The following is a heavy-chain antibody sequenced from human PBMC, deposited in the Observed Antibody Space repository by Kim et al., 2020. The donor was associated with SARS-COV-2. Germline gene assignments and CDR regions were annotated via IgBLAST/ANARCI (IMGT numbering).Heavy chain of an antibody. D-gene: IGHD3-3*01. Sequence: ASVKVSCKASGYTFSSYGISWVRQAPGQGLEWMGWISVYNGNTNYAQKIQGRVTMTTDISTSTAYMELRSLRSDDTAVYYCAGETIFGVAFDYCGQGTL. CDR3: AGETIFGVAFDY. CDR2: ISVYNGNT. V-gene: IGHV1-18*01. J-gene: IGHJ4*02. CDR1: GYTFSSYG.